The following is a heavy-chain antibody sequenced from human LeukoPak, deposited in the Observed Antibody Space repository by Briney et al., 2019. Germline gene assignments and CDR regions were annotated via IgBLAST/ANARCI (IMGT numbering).Heavy chain of an antibody. CDR1: GGSIISHY. J-gene: IGHJ4*02. Sequence: SETLSLTCTVSGGSIISHYWSWIRQPPGKGLEWIGYIYYSGSTNYNPSLKSRVTISVDMSKNRFSLNLSTVTAADTAVYYCARATVVTPFDYWGQGTLVTVSS. CDR3: ARATVVTPFDY. CDR2: IYYSGST. D-gene: IGHD4-23*01. V-gene: IGHV4-59*11.